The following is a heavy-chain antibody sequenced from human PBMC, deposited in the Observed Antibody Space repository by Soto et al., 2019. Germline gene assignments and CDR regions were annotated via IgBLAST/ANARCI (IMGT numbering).Heavy chain of an antibody. Sequence: GSGPTLVNPTETLTLTCTVSGFSLSNARMGVSWIRQPPGKALEWLAHIFSNDEKSYSTSLKSRLTISKDTSKSQVVLTMTNMDPVDTATYYCARIACSSTSCYWDDYYYMDVWGKGTTVTVSS. D-gene: IGHD2-2*01. CDR2: IFSNDEK. V-gene: IGHV2-26*01. CDR1: GFSLSNARMG. CDR3: ARIACSSTSCYWDDYYYMDV. J-gene: IGHJ6*03.